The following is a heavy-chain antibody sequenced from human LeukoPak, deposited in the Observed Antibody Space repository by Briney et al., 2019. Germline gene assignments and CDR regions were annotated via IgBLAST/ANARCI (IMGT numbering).Heavy chain of an antibody. D-gene: IGHD1-26*01. Sequence: GGSLRLSCAASGFTFSSYSMNWVRQAPGKGLEWVSSISGSSSYIYYADSVKGRFTISRDNAKNSMYLQINSLRAEDTAVYYCARGRYSGTYFVDFWGQGTLVTVSS. CDR1: GFTFSSYS. J-gene: IGHJ4*02. V-gene: IGHV3-21*01. CDR3: ARGRYSGTYFVDF. CDR2: ISGSSSYI.